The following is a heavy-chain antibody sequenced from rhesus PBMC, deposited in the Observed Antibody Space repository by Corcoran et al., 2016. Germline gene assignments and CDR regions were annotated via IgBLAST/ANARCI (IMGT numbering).Heavy chain of an antibody. CDR2: IYSNRENT. Sequence: QVQLQESGPGVVKPSETLSLTCAVSGGTISSGYYYWSWIRQPPGKGLEWIGGIYSNRENTTYNPSLKSRVTISKDTSKNQFSLKLSSVTATDTAVYYCARATGGFVAWGQGVLVTVSS. V-gene: IGHV4S12*01. J-gene: IGHJ4*01. CDR3: ARATGGFVA. D-gene: IGHD2-15*01. CDR1: GGTISSGYYY.